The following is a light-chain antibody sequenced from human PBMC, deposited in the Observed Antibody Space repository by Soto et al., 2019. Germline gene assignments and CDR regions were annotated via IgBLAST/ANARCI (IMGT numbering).Light chain of an antibody. CDR3: ETWESSLSAVV. V-gene: IGLV1-51*01. CDR2: DNN. J-gene: IGLJ3*02. Sequence: QSVLTQPPSVSAAPGQKVTISCSGRSSNIGNNYVSWYQQLPGTAPKLLIYDNNKRPSVIPDRFSGSKSGTSASLGITGLQTGDEADYYCETWESSLSAVVFGGGTKLTVL. CDR1: SSNIGNNY.